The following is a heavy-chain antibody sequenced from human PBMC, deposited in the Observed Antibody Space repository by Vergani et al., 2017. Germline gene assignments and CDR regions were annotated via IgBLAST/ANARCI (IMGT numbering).Heavy chain of an antibody. CDR1: GGSINSHNYY. V-gene: IGHV4-61*02. D-gene: IGHD2-15*01. CDR3: ARGSCLGGSCYTPLCDY. CDR2: IHTSGST. Sequence: QVQLQESGPGLVKPSQTLSLTCTVSGGSINSHNYYWSWIRQPAGKGLEWIGRIHTSGSTNYNPSLKSRVTMSEDTSKNQFSLNVTSVTAADTAVYFCARGSCLGGSCYTPLCDYWVQGILVTVSS. J-gene: IGHJ4*02.